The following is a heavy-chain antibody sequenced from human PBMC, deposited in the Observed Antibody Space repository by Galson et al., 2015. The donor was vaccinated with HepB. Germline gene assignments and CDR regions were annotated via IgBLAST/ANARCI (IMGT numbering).Heavy chain of an antibody. J-gene: IGHJ4*02. CDR2: IIPIFGTA. Sequence: SVKVSCKASGGTFSSYAISWVRQAPGQGLEWMGGIIPIFGTANYAQKFQGRVTITADESTSTAYMELSSLRSEDTAVYYCARDTQPYSSSWIFDYWGQGTLVTVSS. D-gene: IGHD6-13*01. CDR1: GGTFSSYA. V-gene: IGHV1-69*13. CDR3: ARDTQPYSSSWIFDY.